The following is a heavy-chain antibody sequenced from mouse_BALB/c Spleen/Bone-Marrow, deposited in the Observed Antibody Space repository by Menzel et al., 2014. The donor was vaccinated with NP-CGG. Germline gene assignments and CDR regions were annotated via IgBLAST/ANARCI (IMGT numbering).Heavy chain of an antibody. CDR3: AREGWLLRFDY. J-gene: IGHJ2*01. V-gene: IGHV1-14*01. CDR1: GYTFTAYV. D-gene: IGHD2-3*01. CDR2: INPYNDGT. Sequence: EVQLQQSGPELVNPGASVKMSCKASGYTFTAYVMHWVKQKPGQGLEWIGYINPYNDGTNYIEKFKGKATLTSDIPSSTAYMELSSLTSEDSAVYYCAREGWLLRFDYWGQGTTLTVSS.